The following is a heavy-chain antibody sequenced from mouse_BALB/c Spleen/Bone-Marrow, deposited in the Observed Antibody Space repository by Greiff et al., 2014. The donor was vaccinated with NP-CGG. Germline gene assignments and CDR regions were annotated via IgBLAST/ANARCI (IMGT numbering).Heavy chain of an antibody. CDR3: ATYYYGSSLFAY. D-gene: IGHD1-1*01. J-gene: IGHJ3*01. Sequence: EVQRVESGAELVEPGASVKLSCTASGFNIKDTYMHWVKQRPEQGLEWIGRIDPANGNTKYDPKFQGKATMTADTSSNTAYLQLSSLTSEDTAVYYCATYYYGSSLFAYWGQGTLVTVSA. CDR1: GFNIKDTY. CDR2: IDPANGNT. V-gene: IGHV14-3*02.